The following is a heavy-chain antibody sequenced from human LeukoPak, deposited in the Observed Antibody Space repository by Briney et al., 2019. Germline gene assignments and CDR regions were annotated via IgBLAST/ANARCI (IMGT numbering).Heavy chain of an antibody. CDR3: ARRLTQYDCFDP. CDR2: TYYRSTWYN. J-gene: IGHJ5*02. D-gene: IGHD2-2*01. V-gene: IGHV6-1*01. CDR1: GDSVSSNSVT. Sequence: SQTLSLTCAISGDSVSSNSVTWNWIRQSPSRGLEWLGRTYYRSTWYNDYAVSVRGRITVNPDTSKNQFSLHLNSVTPEDAAVYYCARRLTQYDCFDPWGQGILVTISS.